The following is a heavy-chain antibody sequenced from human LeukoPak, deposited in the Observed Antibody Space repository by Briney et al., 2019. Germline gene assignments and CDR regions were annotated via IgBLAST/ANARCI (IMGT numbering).Heavy chain of an antibody. Sequence: SETLSLTCTVSGGSISSYYWSWIRQPPGKGLEWIGYIYYSGSTNYNPSLKSRGTISVDTSKNQFSLKLSSVTAADTAVYYCARVRGYSSSWYDYWGQGTLVTVSS. J-gene: IGHJ4*02. V-gene: IGHV4-59*01. D-gene: IGHD6-13*01. CDR3: ARVRGYSSSWYDY. CDR1: GGSISSYY. CDR2: IYYSGST.